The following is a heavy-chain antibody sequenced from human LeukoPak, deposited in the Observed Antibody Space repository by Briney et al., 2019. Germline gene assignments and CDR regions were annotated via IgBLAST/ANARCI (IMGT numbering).Heavy chain of an antibody. J-gene: IGHJ5*02. D-gene: IGHD4-17*01. V-gene: IGHV3-7*01. CDR2: INPDGSQT. CDR1: GFTFSSYD. CDR3: ARDLGYGALDP. Sequence: GGSLRLSCAASGFTFSSYDMHWVRQATGKGLEWVALINPDGSQTNYVDSVKGRLTISRDNAETSLYLQMNSLRAEDTAVYYCARDLGYGALDPWGQGTLVTVSS.